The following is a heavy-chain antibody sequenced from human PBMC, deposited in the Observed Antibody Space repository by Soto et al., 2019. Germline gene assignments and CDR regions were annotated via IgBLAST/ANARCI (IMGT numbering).Heavy chain of an antibody. V-gene: IGHV4-30-2*01. CDR1: GGSISSGGYS. CDR2: IYHSGST. J-gene: IGHJ4*02. CDR3: ARRIVATETFDY. D-gene: IGHD5-12*01. Sequence: PSETLSLTCAVSGGSISSGGYSWSWIRLPPGKGLEWIGYIYHSGSTYYNPSLKSRVTMSVDRSKNQFSLKLSSVTAADTAVYYCARRIVATETFDYRGQGTLVTVSS.